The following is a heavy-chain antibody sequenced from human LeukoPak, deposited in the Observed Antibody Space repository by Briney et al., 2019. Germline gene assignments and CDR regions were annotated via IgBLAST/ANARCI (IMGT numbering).Heavy chain of an antibody. J-gene: IGHJ4*02. V-gene: IGHV3-43*01. Sequence: RSLRLSCAASGFTFSSYAMHWVRQAPGKGLEWVSLISWDGGRTYQTDSVKGRFTISRDNSKNSLYLQMNSLRTEDTALYFCAKEVFSRGDILTGYPFDYWGQGTLVTVSS. CDR3: AKEVFSRGDILTGYPFDY. CDR2: ISWDGGRT. D-gene: IGHD3-9*01. CDR1: GFTFSSYA.